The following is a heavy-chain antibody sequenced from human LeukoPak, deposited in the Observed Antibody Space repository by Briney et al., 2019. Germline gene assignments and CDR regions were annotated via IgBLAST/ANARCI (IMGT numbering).Heavy chain of an antibody. V-gene: IGHV3-74*01. J-gene: IGHJ4*02. D-gene: IGHD1-26*01. CDR3: ARDSGSSEYYFDY. Sequence: GGSLRLSCAASGFTLRSYWMHWVRQAPGKGLVWVSRISSDGSSTSYADSVKGRFTISRDNAKNTLYLQMNSLRPEDTAVYYCARDSGSSEYYFDYWGQGTLVTVSS. CDR2: ISSDGSST. CDR1: GFTLRSYW.